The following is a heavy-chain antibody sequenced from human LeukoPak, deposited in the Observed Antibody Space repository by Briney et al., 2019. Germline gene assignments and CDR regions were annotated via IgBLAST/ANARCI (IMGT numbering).Heavy chain of an antibody. CDR2: MHNAGTT. CDR1: GFTVRNNY. V-gene: IGHV3-66*01. D-gene: IGHD4-23*01. J-gene: IGHJ5*02. CDR3: ARDPGGTPLDL. Sequence: GGSLRLSCAASGFTVRNNYMSWVRQAPGRGLEWVSVMHNAGTTNYADSVKGRFFVSRDSSKNTLHLQMNTLKPEDTAVYYCARDPGGTPLDLWGQGTLVTVSS.